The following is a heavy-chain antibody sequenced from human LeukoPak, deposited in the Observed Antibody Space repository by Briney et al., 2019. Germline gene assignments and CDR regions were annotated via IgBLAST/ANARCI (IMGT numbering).Heavy chain of an antibody. CDR3: ARDQRGFRNGLPYYYYYGMDV. CDR1: GFTFSNYA. CDR2: ISYDGSNK. V-gene: IGHV3-30-3*01. D-gene: IGHD5-18*01. Sequence: PGGSLRLSCAASGFTFSNYAMHWVRQAPGKGLEWVAVISYDGSNKYYADSVKGRFTISRGNSKNTLYLQMNSLRAEDTAVYYCARDQRGFRNGLPYYYYYGMDVWGQGTTVTVSS. J-gene: IGHJ6*02.